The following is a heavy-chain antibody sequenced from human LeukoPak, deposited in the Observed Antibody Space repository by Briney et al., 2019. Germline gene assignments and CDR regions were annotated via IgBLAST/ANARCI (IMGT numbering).Heavy chain of an antibody. J-gene: IGHJ6*02. Sequence: SVKVSCKTSGGTFSTSAITWVRQAPGQGLEWMGRIIPVLNITTYAQRFQGRVTITADTSTSTVYMELSSLRSEETAVYYCARDQGLTAPPPYGLDVWGQGTTVIAFS. CDR3: ARDQGLTAPPPYGLDV. CDR1: GGTFSTSA. D-gene: IGHD5-18*01. V-gene: IGHV1-69*04. CDR2: IIPVLNIT.